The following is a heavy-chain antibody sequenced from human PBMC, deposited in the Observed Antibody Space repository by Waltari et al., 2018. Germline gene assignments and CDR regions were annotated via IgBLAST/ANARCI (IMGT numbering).Heavy chain of an antibody. V-gene: IGHV3-43*01. CDR1: GFTFDGYT. D-gene: IGHD6-13*01. J-gene: IGHJ4*02. CDR3: APESVQHEGFDY. Sequence: EVQLVESGGVVVQTGGSLRLSCTAYGFTFDGYTMHWVRQAPGMCLEWVSLFILDGRRTYYAYSVKGRFTISRDHSKNSLFLQMNSLRTDDTALYYSAPESVQHEGFDYWRQRTLVTVSS. CDR2: FILDGRRT.